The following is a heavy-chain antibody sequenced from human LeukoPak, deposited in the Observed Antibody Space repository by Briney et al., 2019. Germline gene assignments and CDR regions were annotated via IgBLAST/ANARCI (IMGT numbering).Heavy chain of an antibody. CDR3: ARDGVVVVPAAIHYYYGMDV. CDR1: GGTFSSCA. D-gene: IGHD2-2*01. V-gene: IGHV1-69*01. Sequence: ASVTVSCTASGGTFSSCAISWVRQAPGQGLEWMGGIIPIFGTANYAQKFQGRVTITADESTSTAYMELSSLRSEDTAVYYCARDGVVVVPAAIHYYYGMDVWGQGTTVTVSS. CDR2: IIPIFGTA. J-gene: IGHJ6*02.